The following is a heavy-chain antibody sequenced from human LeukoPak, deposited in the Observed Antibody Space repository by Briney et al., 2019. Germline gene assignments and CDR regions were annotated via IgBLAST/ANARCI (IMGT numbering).Heavy chain of an antibody. CDR1: GGPFSGYY. D-gene: IGHD3-22*01. J-gene: IGHJ6*03. CDR2: INHTGST. CDR3: ARIDYYDSSGYTYYYMDV. V-gene: IGHV4-34*01. Sequence: PSETLSLTCAVYGGPFSGYYWSWIRKPPGKGLEWNGEINHTGSTNYNPSLKSRVTISVDTSKNQFSLKLSSVTAADTAVYYCARIDYYDSSGYTYYYMDVWGKGTTVTVSS.